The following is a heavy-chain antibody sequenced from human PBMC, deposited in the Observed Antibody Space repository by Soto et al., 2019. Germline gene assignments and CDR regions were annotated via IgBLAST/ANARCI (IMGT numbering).Heavy chain of an antibody. J-gene: IGHJ5*02. CDR2: ISAYNGNT. D-gene: IGHD2-2*01. CDR3: ARYTTRYCISTSCCLWFDP. Sequence: QVQLVQSGAEVKKPGASVKVSCKASGYTFTSYGISWVRQAPGQGLEWMGWISAYNGNTNYAQKFQGRVTMTTDTSTSTDYMERRSLRSDDPAVYYCARYTTRYCISTSCCLWFDPWGQGTLVNVSS. CDR1: GYTFTSYG. V-gene: IGHV1-18*01.